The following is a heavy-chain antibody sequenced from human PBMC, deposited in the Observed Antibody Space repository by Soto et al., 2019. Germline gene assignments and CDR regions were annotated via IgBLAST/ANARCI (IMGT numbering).Heavy chain of an antibody. CDR2: INAGNGNT. Sequence: ASVKVSCKASGYTFTNYAMHWVRQAPGQRLEWMGWINAGNGNTKYSQKFQGRVTITRDTSASTAYVELSSLRSEDTAVYYCARVAEDSVVVPPFNYWGQGTLVTVSS. CDR3: ARVAEDSVVVPPFNY. D-gene: IGHD2-2*01. CDR1: GYTFTNYA. V-gene: IGHV1-3*01. J-gene: IGHJ4*02.